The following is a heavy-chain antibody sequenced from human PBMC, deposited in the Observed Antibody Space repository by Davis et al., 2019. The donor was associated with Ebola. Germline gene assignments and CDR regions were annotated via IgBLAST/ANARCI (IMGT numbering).Heavy chain of an antibody. Sequence: SVKVSCKSSGGSFSSYAISWVRQAPGQGLEWMGGIIPMFATASYAQKFQGRVTIAADKSTSTAYMEVSSLSSDDTAVYYCTRGIARRRSGSWFDPWGQGTPVTVSS. V-gene: IGHV1-69*06. D-gene: IGHD2-15*01. CDR1: GGSFSSYA. CDR3: TRGIARRRSGSWFDP. CDR2: IIPMFATA. J-gene: IGHJ5*02.